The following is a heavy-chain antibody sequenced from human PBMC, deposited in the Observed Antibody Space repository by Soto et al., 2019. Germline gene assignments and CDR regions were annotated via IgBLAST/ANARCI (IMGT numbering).Heavy chain of an antibody. CDR3: ARDLATVTTRYFDL. D-gene: IGHD4-17*01. J-gene: IGHJ2*01. CDR1: GGSISSSNW. CDR2: IYHSGST. V-gene: IGHV4-4*02. Sequence: QVQLQESGPGLVKPSGTLSLTCAVSGGSISSSNWWSWVRQPPGKGLEWIEEIYHSGSTNYNPSLNSRVTISVDKSKNQFSLKLSSVTAADTAVYYCARDLATVTTRYFDLWGRGTLVTVSS.